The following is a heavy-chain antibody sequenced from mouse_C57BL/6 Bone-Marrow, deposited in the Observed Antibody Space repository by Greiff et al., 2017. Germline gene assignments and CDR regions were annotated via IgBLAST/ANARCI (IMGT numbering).Heavy chain of an antibody. CDR1: GFTFSDYY. V-gene: IGHV5-16*01. D-gene: IGHD4-1*02. Sequence: EVHLVESEGGLVQPGSSMKLSCTASGFTFSDYYMAWVRQVPEKGLEWVANINYDGSSTYYLDSLKSRFIISRDNAKNILYLQMSSLKSEDTATYYCARVLQLGRGTPYFDYWGQGTTLTVSS. J-gene: IGHJ2*01. CDR2: INYDGSST. CDR3: ARVLQLGRGTPYFDY.